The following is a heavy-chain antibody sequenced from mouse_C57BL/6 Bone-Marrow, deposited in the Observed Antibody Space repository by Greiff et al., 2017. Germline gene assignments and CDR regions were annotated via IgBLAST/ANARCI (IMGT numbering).Heavy chain of an antibody. D-gene: IGHD1-1*01. Sequence: QVQLQQPGAELVKPGASVKMSCKASGYTFTSYWITWVKQRPGQGLEWIGDIYPGSGSTNYNEKFKSKATLTVDASSSTAYMQLSSLTSEDSAVYDCASPPPYGSTQSDVWGTGTTVTVSS. CDR2: IYPGSGST. CDR1: GYTFTSYW. V-gene: IGHV1-55*01. CDR3: ASPPPYGSTQSDV. J-gene: IGHJ1*03.